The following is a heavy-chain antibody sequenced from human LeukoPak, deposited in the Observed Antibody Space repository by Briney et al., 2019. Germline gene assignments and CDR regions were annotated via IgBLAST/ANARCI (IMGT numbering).Heavy chain of an antibody. D-gene: IGHD2-2*01. CDR1: GGTFSSYT. Sequence: GASVKVSCKASGGTFSSYTISWVRQAPGQGLEWMGRIIPILGIANYAQKFQGRVTITADKSTSTAYMELSSLRSEDTAVYYCAREGYCSSTSCYGFSYWGQGTLVTVSS. J-gene: IGHJ4*02. CDR2: IIPILGIA. V-gene: IGHV1-69*02. CDR3: AREGYCSSTSCYGFSY.